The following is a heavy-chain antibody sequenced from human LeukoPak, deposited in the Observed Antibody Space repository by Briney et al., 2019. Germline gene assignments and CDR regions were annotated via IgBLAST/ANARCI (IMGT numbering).Heavy chain of an antibody. J-gene: IGHJ5*02. Sequence: ASGKLSCKAFGYTFTGYWMHWVRQAPGQGPEWMGVISPSGGSTIYAQKFKGRVTLTRDMSTSTDYLELSSLRSEDTAVYYCARDNSVRDEAWWFNPWGQGTLVTVSS. D-gene: IGHD5-24*01. CDR2: ISPSGGST. CDR1: GYTFTGYW. CDR3: ARDNSVRDEAWWFNP. V-gene: IGHV1-46*01.